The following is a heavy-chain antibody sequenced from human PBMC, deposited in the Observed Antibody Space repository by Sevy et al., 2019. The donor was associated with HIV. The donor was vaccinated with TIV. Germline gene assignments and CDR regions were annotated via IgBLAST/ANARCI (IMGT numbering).Heavy chain of an antibody. CDR2: ISYDGSNK. CDR3: AKVRCRFCSGGSSYYFDT. J-gene: IGHJ4*02. Sequence: GGSLRLSCAASGFTFSDYGMNWFRQAPGRGLEWVAVISYDGSNKYYSDSVKGRFTISRDNSKDKLFLQMNSLRAEDTAVYYCAKVRCRFCSGGSSYYFDTWGQGTLVTVSS. CDR1: GFTFSDYG. D-gene: IGHD2-15*01. V-gene: IGHV3-30*18.